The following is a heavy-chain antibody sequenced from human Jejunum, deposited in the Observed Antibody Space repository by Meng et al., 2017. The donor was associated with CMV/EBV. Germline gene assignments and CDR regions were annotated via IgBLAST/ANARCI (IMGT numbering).Heavy chain of an antibody. V-gene: IGHV3-7*01. CDR2: ISRDGSKD. D-gene: IGHD2-15*01. CDR3: ARTISVSVAGAVVPGESDS. J-gene: IGHJ4*02. CDR1: YM. Sequence: YMMSWVRQAAGKGPEWVASISRDGSKDYYVDSVKGRFTISRDNAKTSLFLELSSLRAEDTAVYYCARTISVSVAGAVVPGESDSWGQGTQVTVSS.